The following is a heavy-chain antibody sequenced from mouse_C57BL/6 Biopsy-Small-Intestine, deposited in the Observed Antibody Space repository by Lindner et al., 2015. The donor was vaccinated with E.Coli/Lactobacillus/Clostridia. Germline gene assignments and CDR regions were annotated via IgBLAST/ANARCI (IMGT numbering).Heavy chain of an antibody. CDR2: ISPYNGIS. V-gene: IGHV1-31*01. CDR3: AGSSGGYGNYDY. D-gene: IGHD2-10*02. J-gene: IGHJ2*01. CDR1: GYSFTGYY. Sequence: VQLQESGPELVKPGASVKISCKASGYSFTGYYLHWVKQSHGNILDWIGYISPYNGISSYNQRFKGKATLAVDKSSSTAYMELRSLTSEDSAVYYCAGSSGGYGNYDYWGQGTTLTVSS.